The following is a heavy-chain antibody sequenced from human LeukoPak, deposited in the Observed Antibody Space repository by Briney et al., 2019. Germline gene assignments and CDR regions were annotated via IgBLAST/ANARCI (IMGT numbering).Heavy chain of an antibody. Sequence: SETLSLTCAVYGGSFSGYYWSWIRQPPGKGLEWIGEINHSGSTNYNPSLKSRVTISVDTSKNQFSLKLSSVTAADTAVYYRARRSSGPPWVWGQGTTVTVSS. CDR1: GGSFSGYY. V-gene: IGHV4-34*01. D-gene: IGHD3-10*01. J-gene: IGHJ6*02. CDR3: ARRSSGPPWV. CDR2: INHSGST.